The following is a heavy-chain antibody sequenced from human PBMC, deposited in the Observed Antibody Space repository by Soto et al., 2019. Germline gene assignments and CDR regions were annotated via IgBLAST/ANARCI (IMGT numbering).Heavy chain of an antibody. V-gene: IGHV4-30-2*01. Sequence: TLSLTCDVSGDTISTGGYTWAWIRQPPGKALEWIGHTYHSGNPYYNPSLESRVTVSLETSKSQFSLTLSSVTASDTAVYYCARLGFYYQSLDPWGHGTLVTVSS. D-gene: IGHD2-2*01. CDR3: ARLGFYYQSLDP. CDR2: TYHSGNP. CDR1: GDTISTGGYT. J-gene: IGHJ5*02.